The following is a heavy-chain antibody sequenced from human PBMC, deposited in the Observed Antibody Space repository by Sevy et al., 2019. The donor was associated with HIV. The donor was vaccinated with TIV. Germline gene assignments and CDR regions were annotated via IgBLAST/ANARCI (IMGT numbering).Heavy chain of an antibody. CDR3: AKEQLTMVRGVIIMRAFDL. D-gene: IGHD3-10*01. J-gene: IGHJ3*01. CDR2: ISGTGGST. CDR1: GFTFSSYA. Sequence: GGSLRLSCAASGFTFSSYAMSWVRQAPGKGLEWVSAISGTGGSTYYADSVKGRFTISRDNSKNTLYLQMNSLRAEDTAVYYCAKEQLTMVRGVIIMRAFDLWGQGTMVTVSS. V-gene: IGHV3-23*01.